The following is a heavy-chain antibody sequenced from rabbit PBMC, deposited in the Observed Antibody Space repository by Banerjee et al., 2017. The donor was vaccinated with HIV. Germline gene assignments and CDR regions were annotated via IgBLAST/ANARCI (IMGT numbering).Heavy chain of an antibody. D-gene: IGHD4-2*01. CDR3: ARDRVRGAGYAGDGFTLSL. J-gene: IGHJ4*01. V-gene: IGHV1S45*01. Sequence: QEQLVESGGGLVQPEGSLTLTCTASGFSFSSSYYMCWVRQAPGKGLEWIGCIYTGSGRTYYASWAKGRFTISKTSSTTVTLQMTSLTAADTATYFCARDRVRGAGYAGDGFTLSLWGPGTLVTVS. CDR1: GFSFSSSYY. CDR2: IYTGSGRT.